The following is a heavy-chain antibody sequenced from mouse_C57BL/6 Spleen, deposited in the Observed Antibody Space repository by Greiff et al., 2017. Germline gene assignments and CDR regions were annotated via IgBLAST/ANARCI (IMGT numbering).Heavy chain of an antibody. V-gene: IGHV14-4*01. Sequence: VQLQQSGAELVRPGASVKLSCTASGFNIKDDYMHWVKQRPEQGLEWIGWIDPENGDPEYASKFQGKATITADTSSNTAYLQLSSLTSEDTAVYYCTTAIYDGYYDGFAYWGKGTLVTVSA. J-gene: IGHJ3*01. CDR3: TTAIYDGYYDGFAY. D-gene: IGHD2-3*01. CDR1: GFNIKDDY. CDR2: IDPENGDP.